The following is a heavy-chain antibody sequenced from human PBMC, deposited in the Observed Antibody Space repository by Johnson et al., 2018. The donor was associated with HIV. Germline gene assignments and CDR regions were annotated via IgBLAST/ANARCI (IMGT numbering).Heavy chain of an antibody. CDR3: ARPYSEYIYAAFSL. Sequence: VQLVESGGGLAQPGGSLKVSCAASGFSFSNYWMSWVRQAPGKGLEWVANIKQEGNKKYYVDSVRGRFTISRDNAENSLILQMNSLRAEDTAVYYCARPYSEYIYAAFSLWGQGTMVTVSS. V-gene: IGHV3-7*01. D-gene: IGHD5-18*01. J-gene: IGHJ3*01. CDR2: IKQEGNKK. CDR1: GFSFSNYW.